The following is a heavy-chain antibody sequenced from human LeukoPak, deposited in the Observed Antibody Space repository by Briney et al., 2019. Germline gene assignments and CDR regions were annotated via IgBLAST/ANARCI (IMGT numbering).Heavy chain of an antibody. Sequence: KRSGPTLVNPTQTLTLTCTFSGFSLSTSGVGVGWIRQPPGKALEWLAVIYWNDDKRYSPSLKSRLTITKDTSKNQVVLTMTDMDPVDTATYYCAHATPNYYSSSSIEEGRYFDYWGQGTLVTVSS. D-gene: IGHD6-6*01. CDR1: GFSLSTSGVG. V-gene: IGHV2-5*01. CDR3: AHATPNYYSSSSIEEGRYFDY. J-gene: IGHJ4*02. CDR2: IYWNDDK.